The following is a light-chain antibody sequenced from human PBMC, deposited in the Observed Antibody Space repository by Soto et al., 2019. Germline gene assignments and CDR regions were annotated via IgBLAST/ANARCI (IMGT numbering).Light chain of an antibody. Sequence: EIVLTQSPGTLSLSPGERATLSCRASQTVSSNYLAWYQQKPGQAPRLLIYGASSRATGIPDRFSGSGSGTDFTLTSSRLEPEDFAVYYCQQYRSSQSFGQGTKVEIK. J-gene: IGKJ1*01. CDR2: GAS. CDR1: QTVSSNY. CDR3: QQYRSSQS. V-gene: IGKV3-20*01.